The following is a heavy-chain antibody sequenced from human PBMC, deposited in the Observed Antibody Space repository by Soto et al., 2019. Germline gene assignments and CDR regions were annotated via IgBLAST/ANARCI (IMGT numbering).Heavy chain of an antibody. J-gene: IGHJ6*02. D-gene: IGHD2-15*01. CDR3: ARVEDQTYGMDV. Sequence: ASVKVSCKASGYTFTSYAIHWVRQAPGQRLEWMGWINAGNGNTKYSQKFQGRVTITRDTSASTAYMELSSLRSEDTAVYYCARVEDQTYGMDVWGQGTTVTVSS. CDR2: INAGNGNT. CDR1: GYTFTSYA. V-gene: IGHV1-3*01.